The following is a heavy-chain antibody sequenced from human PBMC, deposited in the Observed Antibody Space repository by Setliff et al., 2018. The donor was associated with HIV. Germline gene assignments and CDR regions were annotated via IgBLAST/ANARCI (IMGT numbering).Heavy chain of an antibody. CDR2: VTPDGGDK. J-gene: IGHJ4*02. D-gene: IGHD2-21*01. Sequence: GGSLRLSCTASGFSIGRYGMHWVRQTPGKGLEWVASVTPDGGDKYYANSMRGRFTISRDNGKNAVYLQMNSLTAEDTALYYCVRDLARVIAHWGQGTLVTVSS. CDR1: GFSIGRYG. CDR3: VRDLARVIAH. V-gene: IGHV3-7*01.